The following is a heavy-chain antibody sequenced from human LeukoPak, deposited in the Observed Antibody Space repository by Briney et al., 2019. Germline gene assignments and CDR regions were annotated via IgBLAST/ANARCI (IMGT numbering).Heavy chain of an antibody. V-gene: IGHV3-33*08. Sequence: PGGSLRLYCAASGFTFSTYGMHWVRQAPGKGLEWVAVIYYDGSNKNYENSVKDRFTISRDNSKNTLYLQMNSLRAEDTAVYYCARDSIPSASGSYYFDNWGQGTLVTVSS. CDR2: IYYDGSNK. CDR1: GFTFSTYG. J-gene: IGHJ4*02. D-gene: IGHD3-10*01. CDR3: ARDSIPSASGSYYFDN.